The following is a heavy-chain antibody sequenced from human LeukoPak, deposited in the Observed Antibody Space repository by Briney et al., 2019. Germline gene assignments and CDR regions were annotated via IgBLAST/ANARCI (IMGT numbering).Heavy chain of an antibody. CDR2: VSDTGADT. D-gene: IGHD6-19*01. CDR3: ARLDGIAVAGTDY. Sequence: GGSLRLSCAASGFTFSTFAMTWVRQAPGMGLEWVSYVSDTGADTYYADSVRGRFTISRDNSNNTLYLQMNSLRAEDTAVYYCARLDGIAVAGTDYWGQGTLVTVSS. V-gene: IGHV3-23*01. CDR1: GFTFSTFA. J-gene: IGHJ4*02.